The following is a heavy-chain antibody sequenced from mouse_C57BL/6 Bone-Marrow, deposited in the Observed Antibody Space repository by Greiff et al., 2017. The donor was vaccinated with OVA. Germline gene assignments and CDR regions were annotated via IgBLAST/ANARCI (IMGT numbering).Heavy chain of an antibody. V-gene: IGHV2-2*01. CDR1: GFSLTSYG. J-gene: IGHJ2*01. CDR3: ARNRYYLYYCDD. CDR2: IWSGGST. Sequence: QVQLQQSGPGLVQPSQSLSITCTVSGFSLTSYGVHWVRQSPGKGLEWLGVIWSGGSTDYNAAFISRLSISKDNSKSQVFFKMNSLQAYDTAIYYCARNRYYLYYCDDWGQGTTLTVSS. D-gene: IGHD2-3*01.